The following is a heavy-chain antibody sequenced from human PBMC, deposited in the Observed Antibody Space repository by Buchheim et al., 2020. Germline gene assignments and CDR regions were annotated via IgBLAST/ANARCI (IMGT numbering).Heavy chain of an antibody. J-gene: IGHJ4*02. Sequence: QVQLQESGPGLVKPSETLSLTCSVSGGSVSGFYWVWFRQPPGKGLEWIGYISNSGSTSYNPSLKSRVTISVDPSKNHFSLKLRSVTAADTAVYYCARSARGSSTDYFDYWGQGTL. CDR2: ISNSGST. CDR1: GGSVSGFY. V-gene: IGHV4-59*02. CDR3: ARSARGSSTDYFDY. D-gene: IGHD1-26*01.